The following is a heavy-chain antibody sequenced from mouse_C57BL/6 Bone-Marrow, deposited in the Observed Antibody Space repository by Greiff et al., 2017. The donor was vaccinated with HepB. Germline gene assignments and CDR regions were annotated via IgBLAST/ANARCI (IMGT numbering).Heavy chain of an antibody. CDR3: AAGTDYDEGYYAMDY. Sequence: QVQLKQPGAELVKPGASVKLSCKASGYTFTSYWMHWVKQRPGRGLEWIGRIDPNSGGTKYNEKFKSKATLTVDKPSSTAYMQLSSLTSEDSAVYYCAAGTDYDEGYYAMDYWGQGTSVTVSS. V-gene: IGHV1-72*01. CDR1: GYTFTSYW. CDR2: IDPNSGGT. D-gene: IGHD2-4*01. J-gene: IGHJ4*01.